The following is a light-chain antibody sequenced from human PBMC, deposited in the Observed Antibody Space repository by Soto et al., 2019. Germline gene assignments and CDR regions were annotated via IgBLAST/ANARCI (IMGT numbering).Light chain of an antibody. Sequence: GDRVTIACQATQDIRKYLNWYQQKPGKAPKLLIYDASSLETGVPSRFSGSGSGTEFTLTISSLQPDDFAIYYCHQYNSYPWRFGQGTKVDIK. CDR1: QDIRKY. J-gene: IGKJ1*01. CDR3: HQYNSYPWR. V-gene: IGKV1-33*01. CDR2: DAS.